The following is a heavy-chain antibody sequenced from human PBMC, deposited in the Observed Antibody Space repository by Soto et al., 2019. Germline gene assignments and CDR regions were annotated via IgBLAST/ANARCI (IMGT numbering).Heavy chain of an antibody. J-gene: IGHJ2*01. CDR1: GFTFSDSA. D-gene: IGHD6-19*01. V-gene: IGHV3-73*02. CDR2: IRSKTYSYAT. Sequence: EVQLVESGGGLVQPGGSLKLSCAASGFTFSDSAMHWVRQASGKGLEWVGRIRSKTYSYATTYAASVKGRFTISRDDSKNTAYLQINSLKTEDTAVYYCTRPDPYTSGWYWYFDLWGRGTLVAVSS. CDR3: TRPDPYTSGWYWYFDL.